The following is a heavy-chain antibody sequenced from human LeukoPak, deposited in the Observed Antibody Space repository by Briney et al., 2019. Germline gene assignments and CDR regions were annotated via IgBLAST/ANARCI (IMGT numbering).Heavy chain of an antibody. CDR2: IIPIFGTA. Sequence: ASVKVSCKASGGTFSSYAISWVRQAPGQGLEWMGGIIPIFGTANYAQKFQGRVTITADKSTSTAYMELSSLRSEDTAVYYCARALYYDYVWGSYRHNWFDPWGQGTLVTVSS. J-gene: IGHJ5*02. CDR1: GGTFSSYA. V-gene: IGHV1-69*06. CDR3: ARALYYDYVWGSYRHNWFDP. D-gene: IGHD3-16*02.